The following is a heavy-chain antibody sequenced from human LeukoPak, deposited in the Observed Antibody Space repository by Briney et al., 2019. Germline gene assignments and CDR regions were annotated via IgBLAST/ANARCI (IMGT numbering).Heavy chain of an antibody. J-gene: IGHJ5*02. V-gene: IGHV4-4*07. CDR1: GGSISSYY. Sequence: SETLSLTCTVSGGSISSYYWSWIRQPAGEAVEWIGRIYTSGSNNYNPSLKSRVTMSVDTSKKQCSLRLSSVNAADTAVYFCAREGTSGGLNWLDPWGQGTLVTVSS. D-gene: IGHD3-10*01. CDR2: IYTSGSN. CDR3: AREGTSGGLNWLDP.